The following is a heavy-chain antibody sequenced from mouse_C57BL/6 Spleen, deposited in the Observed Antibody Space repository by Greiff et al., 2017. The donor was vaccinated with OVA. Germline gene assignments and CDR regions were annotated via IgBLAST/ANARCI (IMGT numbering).Heavy chain of an antibody. CDR3: ARSYDGYWYFDV. CDR2: INPNNGGT. D-gene: IGHD2-3*01. J-gene: IGHJ1*03. Sequence: EVKLQQSGPELVKPGASVKISCKASGYTFTDYYMNWVKQSHGKSLEWIGDINPNNGGTSYNQKFKGKATLTVDKSSSTAYMELRSLTSEDSAVYYCARSYDGYWYFDVWGTGTTVTVSS. CDR1: GYTFTDYY. V-gene: IGHV1-26*01.